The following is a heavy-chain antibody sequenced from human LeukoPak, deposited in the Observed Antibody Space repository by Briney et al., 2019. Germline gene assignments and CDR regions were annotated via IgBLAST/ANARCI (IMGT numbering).Heavy chain of an antibody. CDR2: IYYSGST. V-gene: IGHV4-59*08. CDR1: GGSISSYY. Sequence: SETLSLTCTVSGGSISSYYWSWIRQPPGKGLEWIGYIYYSGSTNYNPSLKSQVTISVDTSKNQFSLKLSSVTAADTAVYYCARHEWLGWFDPWGQGTLVTVSS. D-gene: IGHD6-19*01. J-gene: IGHJ5*02. CDR3: ARHEWLGWFDP.